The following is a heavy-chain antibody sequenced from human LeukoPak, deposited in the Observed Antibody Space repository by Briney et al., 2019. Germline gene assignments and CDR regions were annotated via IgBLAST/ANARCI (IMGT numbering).Heavy chain of an antibody. CDR1: GGSISSGGYS. CDR2: IYYSGST. D-gene: IGHD6-19*01. CDR3: ASRQWPLRAFDI. Sequence: SETLSLTCAVSGGSISSGGYSWSWIRQPPGKGLEWIGYIYYSGSTYYNPSLKSRVTISVDTSKNQFSLKLSSVTAADTAVYYCASRQWPLRAFDIWGQGTMVTVSS. J-gene: IGHJ3*02. V-gene: IGHV4-30-4*07.